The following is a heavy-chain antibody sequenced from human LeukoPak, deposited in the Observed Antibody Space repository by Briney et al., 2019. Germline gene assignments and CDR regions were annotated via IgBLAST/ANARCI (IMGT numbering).Heavy chain of an antibody. CDR3: ARGRKAAAVPKPFDY. V-gene: IGHV4-34*01. CDR1: GGSFSGYY. D-gene: IGHD6-13*01. Sequence: SETLSLTCAVYGGSFSGYYWTWIRQPPGKGLEWIGEISHSGSTNYNPSLKSRVTISVDTSKNQFSLKLSSVTAADTAVYYCARGRKAAAVPKPFDYWGQGTLVTVSS. CDR2: ISHSGST. J-gene: IGHJ4*02.